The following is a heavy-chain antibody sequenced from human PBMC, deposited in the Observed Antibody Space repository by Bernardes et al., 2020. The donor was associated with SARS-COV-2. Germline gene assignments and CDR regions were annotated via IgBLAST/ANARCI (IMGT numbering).Heavy chain of an antibody. V-gene: IGHV1-18*01. CDR1: GYAFSNFG. CDR2: ISGYNANT. J-gene: IGHJ4*02. Sequence: ASVEVSCKASGYAFSNFGIGWVRQAPGQGLEWMGWISGYNANTNYAQKFQGRVTMTTDTSTSTAYMELRSLRSDDTAVYYCARRSMDYWGQGTLVTVSS. CDR3: ARRSMDY.